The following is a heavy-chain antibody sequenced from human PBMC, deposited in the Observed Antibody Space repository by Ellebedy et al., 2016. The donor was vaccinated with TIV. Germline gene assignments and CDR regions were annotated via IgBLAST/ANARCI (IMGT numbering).Heavy chain of an antibody. V-gene: IGHV4-59*01. Sequence: MPSETLSLTCTVSGGSISSNYWSRIRQPPGKGLEWVGYIYYSGSTNYNPSLKSRVTISVDTSKNQLSLKLRPATAADTAVYYCARGGYSYGYDEYYYYGMDVWGQGTTVTVSS. CDR1: GGSISSNY. CDR2: IYYSGST. CDR3: ARGGYSYGYDEYYYYGMDV. J-gene: IGHJ6*02. D-gene: IGHD5-18*01.